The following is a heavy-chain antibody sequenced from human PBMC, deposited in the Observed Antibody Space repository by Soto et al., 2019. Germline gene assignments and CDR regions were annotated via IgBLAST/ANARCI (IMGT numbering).Heavy chain of an antibody. Sequence: SVKVSCKASGYPLTRYYMHWVRQAPGQGLEWMGIINPSGGSTSYAQKFQGRVTMTRDTSTSTVYMELSSLTSGDTAVYYGAKVGDLDAFDVWGQGTMVTVSS. J-gene: IGHJ3*01. CDR1: GYPLTRYY. CDR3: AKVGDLDAFDV. V-gene: IGHV1-46*01. D-gene: IGHD2-21*02. CDR2: INPSGGST.